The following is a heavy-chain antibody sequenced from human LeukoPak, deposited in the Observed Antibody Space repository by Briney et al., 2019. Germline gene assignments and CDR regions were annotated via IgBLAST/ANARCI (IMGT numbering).Heavy chain of an antibody. V-gene: IGHV3-53*01. CDR1: GFTVSSNY. D-gene: IGHD3-22*01. CDR3: ARGYYDSSGYLWGY. Sequence: GGSLRLSCAASGFTVSSNYMSWVRQAPGKGLEWVSIIYSGGSTFYADSVKGRFTISRDNSKNTLYLQMNSLRAEDTAVYYCARGYYDSSGYLWGYWGQGTLVTVSS. J-gene: IGHJ4*02. CDR2: IYSGGST.